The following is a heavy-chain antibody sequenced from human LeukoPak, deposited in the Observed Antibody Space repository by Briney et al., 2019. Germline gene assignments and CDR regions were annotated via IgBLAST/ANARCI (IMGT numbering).Heavy chain of an antibody. CDR3: ARDSGSYYFDY. CDR1: GFTVSSNY. V-gene: IGHV3-53*01. CDR2: ISSGGST. D-gene: IGHD1-26*01. Sequence: GGSLRLSCAASGFTVSSNYVSSGRQAPGKGLEWGSVISSGGSTYYADSVKGRFTISRDNSKSTLYLQMNSPRAEDTAVYYCARDSGSYYFDYWAQGTLVTVSS. J-gene: IGHJ4*02.